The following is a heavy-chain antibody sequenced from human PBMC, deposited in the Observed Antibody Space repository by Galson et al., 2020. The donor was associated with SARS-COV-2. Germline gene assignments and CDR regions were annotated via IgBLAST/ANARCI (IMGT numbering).Heavy chain of an antibody. Sequence: SETLSLTCGVYGGSFSDYSWTWVRQPPGKGLEWIGEINRGGTTNYNPSLKSRVIISVDTSKSQFSLRLSSVTAADTAVYYCARCLDVVVPGGISRYYYYYMDVWGKGTTVIVSS. D-gene: IGHD2-2*01. V-gene: IGHV4-34*01. CDR3: ARCLDVVVPGGISRYYYYYMDV. CDR2: INRGGTT. CDR1: GGSFSDYS. J-gene: IGHJ6*03.